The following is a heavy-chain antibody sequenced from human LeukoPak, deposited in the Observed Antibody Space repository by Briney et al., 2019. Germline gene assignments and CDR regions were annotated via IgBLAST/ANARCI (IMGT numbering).Heavy chain of an antibody. V-gene: IGHV5-51*01. CDR2: IYPGDSDT. Sequence: GESLKISCKGSGYTFTTYWIGWVRQMPGKGLEGMGIIYPGDSDTRYSPSFQGQVTISADKSIRTAYLQWSSLKASDTAIYYCARHLFPDYGDYADYWGQGTLVTVSS. CDR1: GYTFTTYW. J-gene: IGHJ4*02. CDR3: ARHLFPDYGDYADY. D-gene: IGHD4-17*01.